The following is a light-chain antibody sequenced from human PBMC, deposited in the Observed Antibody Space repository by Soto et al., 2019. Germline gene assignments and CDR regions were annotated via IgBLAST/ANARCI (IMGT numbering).Light chain of an antibody. Sequence: EIVMTQSPATLAVSPGERAALSGRASQSVSSNFAWYQQKPGQAPRLLIYGASSRATGTPATFSGSRSGTAFTLTTTSLHSEDFAVYYCQQYNNWPYTFGLGTKL. V-gene: IGKV3-15*01. CDR1: QSVSSN. J-gene: IGKJ2*01. CDR3: QQYNNWPYT. CDR2: GAS.